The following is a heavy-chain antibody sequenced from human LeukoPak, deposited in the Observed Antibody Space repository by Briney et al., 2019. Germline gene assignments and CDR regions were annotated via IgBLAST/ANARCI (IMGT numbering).Heavy chain of an antibody. CDR1: GFTFDDYA. CDR2: ISWNSGNI. J-gene: IGHJ3*02. Sequence: QPGGSLRLSCVASGFTFDDYAMHWVRQAPGKGLEWVSGISWNSGNIGYGDSVKGRFTISRDNAKNSLYLQMNSLRAEDTAVYYCARCSGGPYDAFDIWGQGTMVTVSS. CDR3: ARCSGGPYDAFDI. D-gene: IGHD3-10*02. V-gene: IGHV3-9*01.